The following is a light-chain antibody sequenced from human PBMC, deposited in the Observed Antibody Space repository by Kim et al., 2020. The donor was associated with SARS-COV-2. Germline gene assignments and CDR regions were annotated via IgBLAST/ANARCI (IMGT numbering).Light chain of an antibody. J-gene: IGLJ1*01. Sequence: SVSPGQTASITCSGDKLGDKYACWYQQKPGQSTVLVIYQDSKRPSGIPERFSGSNSGNTATLTISGTQAMDEADYCCQAWDSSTAVFGTGTKVTVL. CDR1: KLGDKY. CDR3: QAWDSSTAV. V-gene: IGLV3-1*01. CDR2: QDS.